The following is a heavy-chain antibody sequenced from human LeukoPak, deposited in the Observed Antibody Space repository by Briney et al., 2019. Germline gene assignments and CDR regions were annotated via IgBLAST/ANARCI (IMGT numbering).Heavy chain of an antibody. V-gene: IGHV3-21*01. CDR2: ITSSSSYI. CDR3: ARAQGVVVPAAMDY. D-gene: IGHD2-2*01. J-gene: IGHJ4*02. CDR1: GFTFSSYN. Sequence: GGSLRLSCAASGFTFSSYNMNWVRQAPGKGLEWVSSITSSSSYIYHADSVKGRFTISRDNAKNSLYLQMNSLRAEDTAVYCCARAQGVVVPAAMDYWGQGTPVTVSS.